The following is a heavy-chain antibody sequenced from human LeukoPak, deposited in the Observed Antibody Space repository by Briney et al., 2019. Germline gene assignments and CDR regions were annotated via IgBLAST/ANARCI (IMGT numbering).Heavy chain of an antibody. D-gene: IGHD6-19*01. Sequence: SETLSLTCSVSGDSISSGSDYWSWIRQPAGKGLECIGLIYATGSYSYNPALKSRVTISVDTSKNQFSLKLTSVTAADTAVYYCARINGLGGWAPFDYWAREPWSPSP. V-gene: IGHV4-61*02. CDR3: ARINGLGGWAPFDY. CDR2: IYATGSY. J-gene: IGHJ4*02. CDR1: GDSISSGSDY.